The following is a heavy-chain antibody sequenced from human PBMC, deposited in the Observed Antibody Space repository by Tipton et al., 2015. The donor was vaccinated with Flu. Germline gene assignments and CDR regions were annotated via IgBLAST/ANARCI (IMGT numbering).Heavy chain of an antibody. J-gene: IGHJ4*02. Sequence: TLSLTCTVSGGSISSSSYYWNWIRQPAGKGLEWIGRIYTSGSTTYNPSLKSRVTISVDTSKNQFSLRLNSVTATDTAMYYCARDYCSGGICYPDYWGQGTLVTVSS. CDR1: GGSISSSSYY. CDR3: ARDYCSGGICYPDY. D-gene: IGHD2-15*01. V-gene: IGHV4-61*02. CDR2: IYTSGST.